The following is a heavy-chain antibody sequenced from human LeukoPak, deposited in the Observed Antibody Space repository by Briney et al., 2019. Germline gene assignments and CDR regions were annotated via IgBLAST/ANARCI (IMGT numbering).Heavy chain of an antibody. D-gene: IGHD3-22*01. CDR3: ARVRYYDRPDY. Sequence: GGSLRLSCAASGFTVSSNYMSWVRQAPGKGLEWVSVIYSGGSTYYADSVKGRFTISRDNSKNTLYLQMNSLRAEDTAVYYCARVRYYDRPDYWGQGTLVTVSS. J-gene: IGHJ4*02. CDR1: GFTVSSNY. CDR2: IYSGGST. V-gene: IGHV3-53*01.